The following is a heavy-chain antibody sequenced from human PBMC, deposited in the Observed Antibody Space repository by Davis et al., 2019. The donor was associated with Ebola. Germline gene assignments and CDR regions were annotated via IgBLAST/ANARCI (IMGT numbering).Heavy chain of an antibody. CDR1: GGSFSGYY. CDR2: INHSGST. Sequence: SETLSLTCAVYGGSFSGYYWSWIRQPPGKGLEWIGEINHSGSTNYNPSLQSRVTISVDTSKNQFSLKLSSVTAADTAVYYCARMSIAARPIDYWGQGTLVTVSS. V-gene: IGHV4-34*01. J-gene: IGHJ4*02. CDR3: ARMSIAARPIDY. D-gene: IGHD6-6*01.